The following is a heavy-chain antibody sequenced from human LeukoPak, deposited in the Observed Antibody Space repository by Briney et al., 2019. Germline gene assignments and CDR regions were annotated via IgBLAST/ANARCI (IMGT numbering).Heavy chain of an antibody. CDR2: INPNSGGT. J-gene: IGHJ4*02. CDR1: GYTFTGYY. D-gene: IGHD3-10*01. Sequence: ASVKVSCEASGYTFTGYYMHWVRQAPGQGLEWMGWINPNSGGTSYAQKFQGRVTMTRDTSISTAYMELSRLRSDDTAVYYCARGPPFGEFLYWGQGTLVTVSS. CDR3: ARGPPFGEFLY. V-gene: IGHV1-2*02.